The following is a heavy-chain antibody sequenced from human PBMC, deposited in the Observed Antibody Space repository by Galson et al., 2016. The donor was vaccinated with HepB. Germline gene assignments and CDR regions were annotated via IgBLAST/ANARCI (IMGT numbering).Heavy chain of an antibody. J-gene: IGHJ4*01. D-gene: IGHD1-7*01. CDR3: ARPGLELCG. CDR1: GYSFTDYC. V-gene: IGHV5-51*01. CDR2: IYPGDSDA. Sequence: QSGAEVKKPGESLKISCKASGYSFTDYCIGWVRQMPGKGLEWMGIIYPGDSDARYSPSFQGQVTISADKSITTTYLQWSRLKASATAMYSCARPGLELCGWGHGTLVTGSS.